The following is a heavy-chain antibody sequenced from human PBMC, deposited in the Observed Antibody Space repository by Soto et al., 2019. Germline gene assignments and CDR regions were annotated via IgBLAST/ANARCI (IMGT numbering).Heavy chain of an antibody. CDR3: VRVLDSRWYADL. V-gene: IGHV4-61*03. CDR2: IFYTGVT. J-gene: IGHJ2*01. Sequence: QVQLQESGPGLVKPSETLSLTCSVSGGSVSNASFYWTWIRQAPGTGLEYIGYIFYTGVTNYNPSLSSRVTISLDTSKNHFSLTLNSMTAADTAVYYCVRVLDSRWYADLWGRGTLVTVSS. CDR1: GGSVSNASFY. D-gene: IGHD3-22*01.